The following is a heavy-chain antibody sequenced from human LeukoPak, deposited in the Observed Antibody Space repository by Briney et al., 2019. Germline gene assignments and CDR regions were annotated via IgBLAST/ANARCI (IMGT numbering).Heavy chain of an antibody. CDR3: ARRTDWGINDAFDI. D-gene: IGHD7-27*01. CDR2: IYHSGST. CDR1: GYSIGSGYY. V-gene: IGHV4-38-2*01. Sequence: PSETLSLTCAVSGYSIGSGYYWGWIRQPPGKGLEWIGSIYHSGSTYYNPSLKSRVTISVDTSKNQFSLKLSSVTAADTAVYYCARRTDWGINDAFDIWGQGTMVTVSS. J-gene: IGHJ3*02.